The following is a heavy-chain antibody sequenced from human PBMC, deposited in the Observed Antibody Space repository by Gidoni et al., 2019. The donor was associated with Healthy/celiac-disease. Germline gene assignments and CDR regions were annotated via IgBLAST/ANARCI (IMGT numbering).Heavy chain of an antibody. CDR2: INHSGST. V-gene: IGHV4-34*01. CDR3: ARGMWLRSLGY. Sequence: QGQLQQGGAGLLKPSETLSLTGAVDGGSFSGYYWSWIRQPPGKGLEWIGEINHSGSTNYNPSLTSRVTISVDTSKSQFSLKLSSVPAADTAVYYCARGMWLRSLGYWGQGTLVTVSS. CDR1: GGSFSGYY. J-gene: IGHJ4*02. D-gene: IGHD5-12*01.